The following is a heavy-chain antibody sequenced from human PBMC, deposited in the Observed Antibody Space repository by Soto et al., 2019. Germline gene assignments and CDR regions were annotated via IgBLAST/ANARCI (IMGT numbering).Heavy chain of an antibody. D-gene: IGHD3-10*01. Sequence: GESLKISCKGSGYSFSSHWIGWVRQMPGKGLEWMGIIYPGDSDTRYSPSFQGQVLISADTSISTAYLQWSSLKASDTAMYYCARRGHGSGSYHPFDYWGQGALVTV. CDR3: ARRGHGSGSYHPFDY. V-gene: IGHV5-51*01. CDR2: IYPGDSDT. CDR1: GYSFSSHW. J-gene: IGHJ4*02.